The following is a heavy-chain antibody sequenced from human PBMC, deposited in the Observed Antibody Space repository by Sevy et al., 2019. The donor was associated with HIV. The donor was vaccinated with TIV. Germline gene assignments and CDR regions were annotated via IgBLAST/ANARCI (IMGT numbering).Heavy chain of an antibody. D-gene: IGHD1-7*01. CDR3: VRVEGEL. Sequence: GALKISCVASGFTFETQWLDWVRPAPGEGLEWVSRINIDGKNVAHTEPVKGRFNISRDNAKHTLYLQTHGLRVEDTSIYLCVRVEGELWGQGAQVTVSS. CDR2: INIDGKNV. V-gene: IGHV3-74*01. J-gene: IGHJ4*02. CDR1: GFTFETQW.